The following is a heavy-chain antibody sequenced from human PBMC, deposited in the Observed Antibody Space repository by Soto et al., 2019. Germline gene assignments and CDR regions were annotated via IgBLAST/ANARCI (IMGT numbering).Heavy chain of an antibody. CDR2: MNPNTGST. CDR3: ARTMGGIAAAGSDF. D-gene: IGHD6-13*01. J-gene: IGHJ4*02. V-gene: IGHV1-8*01. CDR1: GYTFNTYD. Sequence: QVQLVQSGAEVKKPGASVKVSCKASGYTFNTYDIEWVRLATGQGLEWMGSMNPNTGSTDYAQKFQGRVTMTMTTSISTAYRELSSLRSDDTAIYYCARTMGGIAAAGSDFWGQGTLVTVSA.